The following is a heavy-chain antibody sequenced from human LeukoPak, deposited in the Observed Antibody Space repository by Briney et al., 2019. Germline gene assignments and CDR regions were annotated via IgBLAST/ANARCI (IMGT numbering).Heavy chain of an antibody. D-gene: IGHD6-6*01. Sequence: SVKVSCKASGGTFSSYAISWVRQAPGQGLEWMGGIIPIFGTANYAQKFQGRVTITADESTSTAYMELSSLRSEDTAVYYCATSDVAARDYYYYGMDVWGQGTTVTVSS. V-gene: IGHV1-69*13. CDR2: IIPIFGTA. CDR3: ATSDVAARDYYYYGMDV. CDR1: GGTFSSYA. J-gene: IGHJ6*02.